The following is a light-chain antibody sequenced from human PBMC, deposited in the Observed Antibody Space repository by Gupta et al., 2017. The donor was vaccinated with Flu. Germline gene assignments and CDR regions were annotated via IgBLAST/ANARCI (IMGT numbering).Light chain of an antibody. CDR2: AS. V-gene: IGKV1-39*01. J-gene: IGKJ4*01. CDR3: QQSVSTPLT. Sequence: DIQMTQSPSSLSASVGDRVTITCRASQSISTFLNWYQQKPGKAPALLIYASTLQTGVPSRFSGSGSGADFTLTINRLQPEDFATYYCQQSVSTPLTFGGGTKVEIK. CDR1: QSISTF.